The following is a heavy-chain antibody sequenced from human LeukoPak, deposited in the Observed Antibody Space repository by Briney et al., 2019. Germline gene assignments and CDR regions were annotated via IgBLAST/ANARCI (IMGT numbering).Heavy chain of an antibody. V-gene: IGHV3-53*01. J-gene: IGHJ4*02. Sequence: GGSLRLSCAASGFIVSSDFMSWVRQAPGKGLEWVSLISSDGATYYADSVKGRFTISRDSFKNTLSLQMNSLRAEDTAVYYCARVPFPFTIFGVVIIPAHFDYWGQGTLVTVSS. CDR2: ISSDGAT. CDR1: GFIVSSDF. D-gene: IGHD3-3*01. CDR3: ARVPFPFTIFGVVIIPAHFDY.